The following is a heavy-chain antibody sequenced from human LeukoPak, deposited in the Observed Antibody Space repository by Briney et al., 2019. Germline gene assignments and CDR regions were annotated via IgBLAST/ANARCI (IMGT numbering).Heavy chain of an antibody. CDR2: INPNSGST. Sequence: ASVKVSCKASGYTFTGYYMHWVRQAPGQGLEWMGWINPNSGSTNYAQKFQGRVTMTRDTSISTAYMGLSRLRSDDTAVYYCATVRAPGITMIVVVSDAFDIWGQGTMVTVSS. D-gene: IGHD3-22*01. V-gene: IGHV1-2*02. J-gene: IGHJ3*02. CDR1: GYTFTGYY. CDR3: ATVRAPGITMIVVVSDAFDI.